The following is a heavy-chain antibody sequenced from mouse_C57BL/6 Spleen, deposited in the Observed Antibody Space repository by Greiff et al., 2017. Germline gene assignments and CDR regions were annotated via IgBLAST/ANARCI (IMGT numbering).Heavy chain of an antibody. J-gene: IGHJ4*01. CDR3: ARRNYGGDYAMDY. V-gene: IGHV2-6*01. CDR1: GFSLTSYG. CDR2: IWGVGST. D-gene: IGHD2-1*01. Sequence: VQLMESGPGLVAPSQSLSITCTVSGFSLTSYGVDWVRQSPGKGLEWLGVIWGVGSTNYNSALKSRLSISKDNSKSQVFLKMNSLQTDDTAMYYCARRNYGGDYAMDYWGQGTSVTVSS.